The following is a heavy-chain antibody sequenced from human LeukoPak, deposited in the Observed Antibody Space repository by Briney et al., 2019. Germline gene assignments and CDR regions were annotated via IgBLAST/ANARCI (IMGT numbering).Heavy chain of an antibody. J-gene: IGHJ3*02. D-gene: IGHD3-22*01. CDR3: ARDMPYDSSGDVGNAFDI. Sequence: GRSLRLSCAASGFTFSSYAMHWVRQAPGKGLEWVAVISYDGSNKYYADSVKGRFTISRDNSKNTLYLQMNSLRAEDTAVYYCARDMPYDSSGDVGNAFDIWGQGTMVTVSS. CDR1: GFTFSSYA. CDR2: ISYDGSNK. V-gene: IGHV3-30-3*01.